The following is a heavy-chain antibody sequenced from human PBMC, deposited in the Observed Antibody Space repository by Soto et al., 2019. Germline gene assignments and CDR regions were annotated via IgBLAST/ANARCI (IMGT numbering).Heavy chain of an antibody. V-gene: IGHV1-18*04. J-gene: IGHJ4*02. CDR2: ITPYNGNA. CDR3: ARARMFSGAHHDY. CDR1: GYTFTNFG. Sequence: QVHLVQSGAVVENPGASVKVSCKASGYTFTNFGINWVRQAPGQGLEWMGWITPYNGNANYPQKHQDRLTITTDTSTNTDYVELRSLRSDDRAVYFCARARMFSGAHHDYRAQETRVTVSS. D-gene: IGHD1-26*01.